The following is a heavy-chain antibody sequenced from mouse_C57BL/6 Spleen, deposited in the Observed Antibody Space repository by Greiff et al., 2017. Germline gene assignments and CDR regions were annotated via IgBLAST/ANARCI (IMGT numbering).Heavy chain of an antibody. Sequence: EVQGVESGGGLVQPGGSLSLSCAASGFTFTDYYMSWVRQPPGKALEWLGFIRNKANGYTTEYSASVKGRFTISRDNSQSILYLQMNALRAEDSATYYCARAPYDGYYGGAMDYWGQGTSVTVSS. CDR3: ARAPYDGYYGGAMDY. J-gene: IGHJ4*01. V-gene: IGHV7-3*01. D-gene: IGHD2-3*01. CDR2: IRNKANGYTT. CDR1: GFTFTDYY.